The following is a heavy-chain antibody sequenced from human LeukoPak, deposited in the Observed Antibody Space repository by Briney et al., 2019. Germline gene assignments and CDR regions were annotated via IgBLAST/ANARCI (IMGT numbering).Heavy chain of an antibody. V-gene: IGHV1-46*01. J-gene: IGHJ4*02. CDR2: INPSGGST. CDR3: ARDSWIAAAGTTDY. D-gene: IGHD6-13*01. CDR1: GYTFTSYY. Sequence: ASVKVSCKASGYTFTSYYMHWVRQAPGQGLEWMGIINPSGGSTSYAQKFQGRVTMTRDTSISTAYMELSRLRSDDTAVYYCARDSWIAAAGTTDYWGQGTLATVSS.